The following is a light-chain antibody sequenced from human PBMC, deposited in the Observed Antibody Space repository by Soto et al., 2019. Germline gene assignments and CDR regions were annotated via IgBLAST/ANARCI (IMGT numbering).Light chain of an antibody. CDR2: AAS. V-gene: IGKV1-39*01. CDR3: QQRYSTPRT. CDR1: QNINNY. J-gene: IGKJ1*01. Sequence: DLPITQAPSSLSASVGARVTITCRASQNINNYLSWYHQRPGTAPKLLIYAASSLQSGVPSRFSVIVSGTDFSLNISSLKPEDGATDEGQQRYSTPRTFGQGTKVDIK.